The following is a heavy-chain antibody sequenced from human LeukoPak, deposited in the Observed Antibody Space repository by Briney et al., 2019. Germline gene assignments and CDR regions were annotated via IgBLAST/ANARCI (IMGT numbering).Heavy chain of an antibody. CDR2: IRSKAYGGTT. CDR3: TRLAPYSSGWYEGYYFDY. V-gene: IGHV3-49*04. CDR1: GFTFCDYA. Sequence: GGSLRLSCTASGFTFCDYAMSWVRQAPGKGLEWVGFIRSKAYGGTTEYAASVKGRFTISRDDSKSIAYLQMNSLKTEDTAVYYCTRLAPYSSGWYEGYYFDYWGQGTLVTVSS. D-gene: IGHD6-19*01. J-gene: IGHJ4*02.